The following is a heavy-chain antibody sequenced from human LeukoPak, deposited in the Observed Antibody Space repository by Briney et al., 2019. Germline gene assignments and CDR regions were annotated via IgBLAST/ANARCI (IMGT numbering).Heavy chain of an antibody. CDR3: ARRAGAYSHPYDY. V-gene: IGHV3-53*01. Sequence: QAGGFLRLSCTVSGFTVSSNSMSWVRQAPGKGLEWVSFIYSDNTHYSDSVKGRFTISRDNSKNTLYLQMNSLRAEDTAVYYCARRAGAYSHPYDYWGQGTLVTVSS. CDR2: IYSDNT. CDR1: GFTVSSNS. J-gene: IGHJ4*02. D-gene: IGHD4/OR15-4a*01.